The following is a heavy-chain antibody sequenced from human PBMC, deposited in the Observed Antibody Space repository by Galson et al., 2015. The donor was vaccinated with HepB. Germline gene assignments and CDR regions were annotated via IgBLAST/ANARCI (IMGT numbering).Heavy chain of an antibody. V-gene: IGHV4-38-2*02. CDR3: ARFDSSGWFL. D-gene: IGHD6-19*01. CDR2: IYHSGST. CDR1: GYSISSGYY. Sequence: SETLSLTCTVSGYSISSGYYWGWIWQPPGKGLEWIGSIYHSGSTYYNPSLKSRVTISVDTSKNQFSLKLSSVTAADTAVYYCARFDSSGWFLWGQGTLVTVSS. J-gene: IGHJ4*02.